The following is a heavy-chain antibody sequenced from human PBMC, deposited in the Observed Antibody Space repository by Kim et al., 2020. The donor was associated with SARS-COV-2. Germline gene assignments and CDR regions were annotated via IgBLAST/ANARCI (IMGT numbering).Heavy chain of an antibody. J-gene: IGHJ6*02. Sequence: GGSLRLSCAASGFTFDDYAMHWVRQAPGKGLEWVSGISWNSGSIGYADSVKGRFTISRDNAKNSLYLQMNSLRAEDTALYYCAKDRQLAGYFPGGRGMDVWGQGTTVTVSS. CDR3: AKDRQLAGYFPGGRGMDV. D-gene: IGHD3-9*01. CDR2: ISWNSGSI. CDR1: GFTFDDYA. V-gene: IGHV3-9*01.